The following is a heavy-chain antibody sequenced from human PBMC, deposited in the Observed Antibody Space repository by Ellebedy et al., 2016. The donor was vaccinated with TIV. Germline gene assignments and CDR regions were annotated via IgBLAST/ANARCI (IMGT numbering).Heavy chain of an antibody. J-gene: IGHJ6*02. V-gene: IGHV4-34*01. CDR2: SNHYESS. CDR3: ARGRRFFYYYGLDL. CDR1: GGSTDGYS. D-gene: IGHD3-3*01. Sequence: MPSETLSLTCTVSGGSTDGYSWTWVRQSPGKGQGLNGGSNHYESSNYNPSLKRRITISVDTSKTQFSLKLSSVTAADTAVYYCARGRRFFYYYGLDLWGQGTTVTVSS.